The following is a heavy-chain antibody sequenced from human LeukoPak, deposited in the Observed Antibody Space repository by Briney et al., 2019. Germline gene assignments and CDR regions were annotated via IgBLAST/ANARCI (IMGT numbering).Heavy chain of an antibody. CDR1: GFTFSSYG. V-gene: IGHV3-33*01. J-gene: IGHJ4*02. CDR2: IWYDGNNK. Sequence: GRSLRLSCAASGFTFSSYGMHWVRQAPGKGLEWVAVIWYDGNNKYYADSVKGRFTISRDNSKNTLYLQMNSLRAEDTAVYYCARDGGWSSSWEPAYYFDYWGQGTLVTVSS. CDR3: ARDGGWSSSWEPAYYFDY. D-gene: IGHD6-13*01.